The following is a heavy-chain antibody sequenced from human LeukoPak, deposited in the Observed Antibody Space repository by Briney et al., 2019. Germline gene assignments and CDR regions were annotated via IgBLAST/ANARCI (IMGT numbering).Heavy chain of an antibody. D-gene: IGHD3-10*01. CDR3: ARDRGIDYYGSGSYYRHYYYYMDV. CDR2: INPSGGST. CDR1: GYTFTSYY. Sequence: ASVKVSCKASGYTFTSYYMHWVRQAPGQGLEWMGIINPSGGSTSYAQKFQGRVTMTRDTSISTAYMELSRLRSDDTVVYYCARDRGIDYYGSGSYYRHYYYYMDVWGKGTTVTVSS. J-gene: IGHJ6*03. V-gene: IGHV1-46*01.